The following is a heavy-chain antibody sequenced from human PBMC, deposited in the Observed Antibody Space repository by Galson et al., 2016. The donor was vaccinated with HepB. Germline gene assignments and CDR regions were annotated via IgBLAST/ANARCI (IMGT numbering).Heavy chain of an antibody. V-gene: IGHV4-31*03. CDR1: GGSVRSGGHY. CDR3: AGAAGWLHSNY. Sequence: SLTCTVSGGSVRSGGHYWGWISQHPGKGLEWIGYIYYSGTTYYKPSLRSRVTISIDTSKDQFSLKLSSVTAADTAVYYCAGAAGWLHSNYWGQGTLVTVSS. J-gene: IGHJ4*02. CDR2: IYYSGTT. D-gene: IGHD5-24*01.